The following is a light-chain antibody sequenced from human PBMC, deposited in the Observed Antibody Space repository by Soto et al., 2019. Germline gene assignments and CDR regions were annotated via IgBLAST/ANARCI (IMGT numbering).Light chain of an antibody. Sequence: QLVLTQSPSASASLGASVKLTCTLSSGHSSYAIAWHQQQPEKGPRYLMKLNSDGSHSKGDGIPDRFSGSSSGAERYLPISSLQSEDEADYYCQTWGTGIDVVFGGGTKLTVL. CDR1: SGHSSYA. CDR3: QTWGTGIDVV. J-gene: IGLJ2*01. CDR2: LNSDGSH. V-gene: IGLV4-69*01.